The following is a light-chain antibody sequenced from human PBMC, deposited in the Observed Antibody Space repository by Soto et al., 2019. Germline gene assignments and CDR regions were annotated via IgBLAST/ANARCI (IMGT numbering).Light chain of an antibody. CDR1: SSDVGGYNY. Sequence: QAVVTQPRSVSGSPGQSVTISCTGTSSDVGGYNYVSWYQQHPGKAPKLMIYDVSKRPSGVPDRFSGSKSGNTASLTISGLQAEDEAEYYCCSYAGSYTWVFGGGTKLTVL. CDR3: CSYAGSYTWV. J-gene: IGLJ3*02. CDR2: DVS. V-gene: IGLV2-11*01.